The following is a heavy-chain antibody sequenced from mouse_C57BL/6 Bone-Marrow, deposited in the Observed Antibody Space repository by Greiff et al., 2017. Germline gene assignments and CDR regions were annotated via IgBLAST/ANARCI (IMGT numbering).Heavy chain of an antibody. Sequence: ESGPELVKPGASVKISCKASGYSFTSYYIHWVKQRPGQGLEWIGWIYPGSGNTKYNEKFKGKATLTADTSSSTAYMQLSSLTSEDSAVYYCARSGYWFAYWGQGTLVTVSA. J-gene: IGHJ3*01. V-gene: IGHV1-66*01. D-gene: IGHD2-2*01. CDR1: GYSFTSYY. CDR2: IYPGSGNT. CDR3: ARSGYWFAY.